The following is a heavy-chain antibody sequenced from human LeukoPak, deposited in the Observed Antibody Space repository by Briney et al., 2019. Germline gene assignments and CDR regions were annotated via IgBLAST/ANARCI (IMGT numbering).Heavy chain of an antibody. J-gene: IGHJ4*02. CDR1: GSIFTSYW. V-gene: IGHV5-51*01. D-gene: IGHD1-26*01. CDR2: SYPGDSDT. CDR3: ARLRGSYPYFDY. Sequence: GASLQISCEGSGSIFTSYWIGGGRPLPGKGLGWMGISYPGDSDTKYSPSFQGQVTISADKSISTAYLQWSSLKASDTAMYYCARLRGSYPYFDYWGQGTLVTVSS.